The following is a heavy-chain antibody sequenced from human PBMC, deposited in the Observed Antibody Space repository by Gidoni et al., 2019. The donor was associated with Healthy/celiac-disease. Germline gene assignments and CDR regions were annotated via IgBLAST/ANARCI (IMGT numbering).Heavy chain of an antibody. D-gene: IGHD3-3*01. CDR2: INAGKGNT. V-gene: IGHV1-3*01. CDR3: ARDRDLSITIFGVVIGALDY. J-gene: IGHJ4*02. CDR1: GYTFTSYA. Sequence: QVQLVQSGAEVKKPGASVQVSCKASGYTFTSYAMHWVRQAPGQRRAWMGWINAGKGNTKDSQKVQGRVTITRDTSASTAYMELSSLRSEDTAVYYCARDRDLSITIFGVVIGALDYWGQGTLVTVSS.